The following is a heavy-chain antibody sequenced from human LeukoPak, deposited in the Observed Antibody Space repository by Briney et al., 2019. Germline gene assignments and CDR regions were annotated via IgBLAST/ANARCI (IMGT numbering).Heavy chain of an antibody. Sequence: GGSLRLSCAASGFTFSSYAMSWVRQAPGKGLEWVANIKQDGSEKCYVDSVKGRFTISRDNAKNSLYLQMNSLRAEDTAVYYCARDRWELLSNSYHYCGLDVWGQGTTVTVSS. V-gene: IGHV3-7*01. CDR2: IKQDGSEK. CDR3: ARDRWELLSNSYHYCGLDV. CDR1: GFTFSSYA. J-gene: IGHJ6*02. D-gene: IGHD2-15*01.